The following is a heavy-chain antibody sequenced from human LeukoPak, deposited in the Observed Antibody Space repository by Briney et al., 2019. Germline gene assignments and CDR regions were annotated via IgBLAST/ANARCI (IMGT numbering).Heavy chain of an antibody. J-gene: IGHJ5*02. CDR3: ARDRPIYSNHNWFDP. CDR1: GFTFSSYW. V-gene: IGHV3-7*01. CDR2: IKQDGSEK. Sequence: GGSLRLSCAASGFTFSSYWMSWVRQAPGKGLEWVANIKQDGSEKYYVDSVKGRFTISRDNAKNSLYLQMNSLRAEDTAMYYCARDRPIYSNHNWFDPWGQGTLVTVSS. D-gene: IGHD4-11*01.